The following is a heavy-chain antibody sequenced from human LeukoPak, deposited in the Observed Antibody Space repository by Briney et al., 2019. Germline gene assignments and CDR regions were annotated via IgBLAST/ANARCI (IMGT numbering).Heavy chain of an antibody. CDR2: IKSKTDGGTT. J-gene: IGHJ5*02. CDR3: TTITMVPYWFDP. D-gene: IGHD3-10*01. Sequence: GGSLRLSCAASGFTFSSYAMSWVRQAPGKGLEWVGRIKSKTDGGTTDYAAPVKGRFTISRDDSKNTLYLQMNSLKTEDTAVYYCTTITMVPYWFDPWGQGTLVTVSS. V-gene: IGHV3-15*01. CDR1: GFTFSSYA.